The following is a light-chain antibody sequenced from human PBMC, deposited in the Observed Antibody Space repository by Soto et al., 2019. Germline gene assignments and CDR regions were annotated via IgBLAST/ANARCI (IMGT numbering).Light chain of an antibody. Sequence: QSVLTQPPSVSAAPGQRVTISCSGSSSNIGRNYVSWYQHLPGTAPQLLIHDNDKRPSGIPDRFSGSKSGTSATLGITGLQTGDEADYYCGAWDSSLSVYVFGTGTKVTVL. J-gene: IGLJ1*01. CDR1: SSNIGRNY. CDR2: DND. V-gene: IGLV1-51*01. CDR3: GAWDSSLSVYV.